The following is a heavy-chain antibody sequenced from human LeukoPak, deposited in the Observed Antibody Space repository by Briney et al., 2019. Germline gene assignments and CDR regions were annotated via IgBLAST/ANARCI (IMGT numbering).Heavy chain of an antibody. Sequence: SETLSLTCAVYGVSFSGYYWSWIRQPPGKGLEWIGEINTSGSTYYNPSLKSRVTISVDTSKNQFSLKLSSVPAADTPVYYCARQVADYYDSSGYYYYYYYYYMDVWGKGTTVTISS. CDR3: ARQVADYYDSSGYYYYYYYYYMDV. D-gene: IGHD3-22*01. CDR1: GVSFSGYY. CDR2: INTSGST. J-gene: IGHJ6*03. V-gene: IGHV4-34*01.